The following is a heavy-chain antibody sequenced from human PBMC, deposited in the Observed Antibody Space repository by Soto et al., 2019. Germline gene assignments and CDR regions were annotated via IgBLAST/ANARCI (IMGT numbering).Heavy chain of an antibody. CDR2: IWYDGSNK. CDR3: ARDEAIRLLVYYFDY. V-gene: IGHV3-33*01. J-gene: IGHJ4*02. Sequence: QVQLVESGGGVVQPGRSLRLSCAASGFTFSSYGMHWVRQAPGKGLEWVAVIWYDGSNKYYADSVKGRFTISRDNSKNTLYLQMNSLRAEDTAVYYCARDEAIRLLVYYFDYWGQGTLVTVSS. D-gene: IGHD2-21*02. CDR1: GFTFSSYG.